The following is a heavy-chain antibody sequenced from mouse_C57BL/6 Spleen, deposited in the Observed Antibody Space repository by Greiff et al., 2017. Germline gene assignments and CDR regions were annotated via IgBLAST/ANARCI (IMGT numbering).Heavy chain of an antibody. CDR3: ARGQLRLRAMDY. Sequence: QVQLQQSGPGLVQPSQSLSITCTVSGFSLTSYGVHWVRQSPGKGLEWLGVIWSGGSTDYNAAFISRLSISKDNSKSQVFFKMNSLQADDTAIYYCARGQLRLRAMDYWGQGTSVTVSS. J-gene: IGHJ4*01. CDR1: GFSLTSYG. CDR2: IWSGGST. D-gene: IGHD3-2*02. V-gene: IGHV2-2*01.